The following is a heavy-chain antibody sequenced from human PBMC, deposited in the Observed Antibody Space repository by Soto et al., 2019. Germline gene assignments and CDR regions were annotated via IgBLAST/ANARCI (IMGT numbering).Heavy chain of an antibody. J-gene: IGHJ4*02. CDR1: GFTFSSQE. CDR3: ACWAGSSRAPDWGPLDY. V-gene: IGHV3-23*01. CDR2: ITGDGGRT. D-gene: IGHD3-9*01. Sequence: EVQLLGSGGGSEQPGGSLRLSCAASGFTFSSQEMTWVRQAPGKGLEWVSGITGDGGRTYYADSVKGRFTISRDNSQNTVYLHLNSLRAEDTAKYFCACWAGSSRAPDWGPLDYWGQEILVTVSS.